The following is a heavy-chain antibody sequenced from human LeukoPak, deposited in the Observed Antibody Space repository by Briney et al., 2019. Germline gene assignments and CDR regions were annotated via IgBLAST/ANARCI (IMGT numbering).Heavy chain of an antibody. D-gene: IGHD5-24*01. Sequence: ASAKVSCRASGYTFTSNGISWVRQAPGQGLEWMGWISAYNGNTNYAQKFQGRVTMTTDTSTSTAYMELRSLRSDDTAVYYCARGFHGYSSAGVDYWGQGTLVTVSS. V-gene: IGHV1-18*01. CDR3: ARGFHGYSSAGVDY. CDR1: GYTFTSNG. CDR2: ISAYNGNT. J-gene: IGHJ4*02.